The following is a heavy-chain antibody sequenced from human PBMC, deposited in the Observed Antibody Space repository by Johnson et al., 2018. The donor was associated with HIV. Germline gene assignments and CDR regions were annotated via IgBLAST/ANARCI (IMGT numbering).Heavy chain of an antibody. J-gene: IGHJ3*02. CDR1: GFTFDDYG. CDR3: ASGWGIVVSDAFDI. V-gene: IGHV3-23*04. Sequence: VQLVESGGGLVQPGGSLRLSCTASGFTFDDYGMSWVRQAPGKGLEWVSPISGSDHSTYYADSVRGRFTISRDNAKNSLYLQMNSLRAEDTAVYYCASGWGIVVSDAFDIWGQGTMVTVSS. CDR2: ISGSDHST. D-gene: IGHD6-19*01.